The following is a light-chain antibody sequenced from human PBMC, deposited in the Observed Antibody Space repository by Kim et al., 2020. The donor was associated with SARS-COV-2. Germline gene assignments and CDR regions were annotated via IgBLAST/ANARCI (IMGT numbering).Light chain of an antibody. CDR3: QHYGGSSYN. V-gene: IGKV3-20*01. CDR2: GVS. CDR1: QSDGTT. J-gene: IGKJ2*01. Sequence: EMVLTQSPGTLSLSPGERATLSCRASQSDGTTLAWYQQKPGQAPRVLIYGVSVRGSGIPDRFSGSGSGTDFSLTISRLEPEDFAVYYCQHYGGSSYNFGQGTKLEIK.